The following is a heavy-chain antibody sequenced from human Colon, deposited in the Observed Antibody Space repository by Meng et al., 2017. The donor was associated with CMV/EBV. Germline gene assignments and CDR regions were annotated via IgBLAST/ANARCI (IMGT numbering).Heavy chain of an antibody. CDR1: CFSFITDKAG. D-gene: IGHD5-12*01. Sequence: QITLKESGPTLGNPTHTLTLTCTFSCFSFITDKAGVGCIRHPPGKALEWLGFIYWDDDTRYSPSLKTRLTIARDTSKNQVILTMTNMDPADTATYYCVRRSYSGQDDYWGQGALVTVSS. CDR3: VRRSYSGQDDY. CDR2: IYWDDDT. J-gene: IGHJ4*02. V-gene: IGHV2-5*02.